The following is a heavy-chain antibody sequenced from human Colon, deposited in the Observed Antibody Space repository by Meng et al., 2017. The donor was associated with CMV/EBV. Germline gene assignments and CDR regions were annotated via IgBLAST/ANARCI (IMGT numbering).Heavy chain of an antibody. CDR3: ARVLNLLMITFGGPSSASFDP. CDR1: GFTFSSYW. CDR2: IKQDGSEK. D-gene: IGHD3-16*01. J-gene: IGHJ5*02. Sequence: GGSLRLSCAASGFTFSSYWMSWVRQAPGKGLEWVANIKQDGSEKYYVDSVKGRFTISRDNAKNSLYLQMNSLRAEDTAVYYCARVLNLLMITFGGPSSASFDPWGQGTLVTVSS. V-gene: IGHV3-7*01.